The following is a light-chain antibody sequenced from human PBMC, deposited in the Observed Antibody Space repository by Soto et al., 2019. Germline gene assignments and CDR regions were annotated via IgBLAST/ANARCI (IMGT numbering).Light chain of an antibody. J-gene: IGKJ4*01. Sequence: EIVLTQSPGTLSLSPGERATLSCRASQSVTSSYLAWYQQRPGQAPRLLIYGASSRATGIPDRFSGSGSGTDFTLTISRLEPADFAVYYCQQCGTSPLTFGGGTKLEIK. V-gene: IGKV3-20*01. CDR2: GAS. CDR3: QQCGTSPLT. CDR1: QSVTSSY.